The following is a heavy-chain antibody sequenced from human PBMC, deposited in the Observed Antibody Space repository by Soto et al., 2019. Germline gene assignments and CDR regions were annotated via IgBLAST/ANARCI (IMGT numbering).Heavy chain of an antibody. D-gene: IGHD3-22*01. Sequence: SETLSLTCTVSGGSISSGDYYWSWIRQPPGKGLEWIGYIYYSGSTYYNPSLKSRVTISVDTSKNQFSLKLSSVTAADTAVYYCARYYYDSSGYYRDRWFDPWGQGTLVTVSS. CDR2: IYYSGST. J-gene: IGHJ5*02. CDR1: GGSISSGDYY. CDR3: ARYYYDSSGYYRDRWFDP. V-gene: IGHV4-30-4*01.